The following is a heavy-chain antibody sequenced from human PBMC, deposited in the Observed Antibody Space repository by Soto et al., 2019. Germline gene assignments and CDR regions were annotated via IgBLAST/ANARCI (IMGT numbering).Heavy chain of an antibody. V-gene: IGHV4-31*03. CDR1: GGSISSGGYY. J-gene: IGHJ6*02. CDR2: IYYSGST. CDR3: ARDRRGIAARRYYYYGMDF. D-gene: IGHD6-6*01. Sequence: QVQLQESGPGLVKPSQTLSLTCTVSGGSISSGGYYWSWIRQHPGKGLEWIGYIYYSGSTYYNPSLKSRVTISVDTSKNQFSLKLSSVTAADTAVHYCARDRRGIAARRYYYYGMDFWGPGTTVTVSS.